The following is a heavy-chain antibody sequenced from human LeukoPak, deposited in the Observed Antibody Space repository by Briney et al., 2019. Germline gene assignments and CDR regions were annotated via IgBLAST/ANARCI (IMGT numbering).Heavy chain of an antibody. J-gene: IGHJ4*02. CDR1: GYSFTRYW. Sequence: GESLKISWKASGYSFTRYWIGWVRQMPGEGLEWMGIIYPGDSDTRYSPSFQGQVTISADKSISTSYLQWSSLKASDTAMYYCARRDCGGDCYSDYWGQGTLVTVSS. CDR3: ARRDCGGDCYSDY. CDR2: IYPGDSDT. V-gene: IGHV5-51*01. D-gene: IGHD2-21*02.